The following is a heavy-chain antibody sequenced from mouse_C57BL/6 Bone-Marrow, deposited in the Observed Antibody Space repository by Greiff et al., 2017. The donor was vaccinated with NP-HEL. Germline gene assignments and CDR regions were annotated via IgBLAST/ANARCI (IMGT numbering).Heavy chain of an antibody. CDR2: INPYNGGT. V-gene: IGHV1-19*01. Sequence: EVQLQQSGPVLVKPGASVKMSCKASGYTFTDYYMNWVKQSPGQSLEWIGVINPYNGGTSYNQKFKGKATLTVDKSSSTAYMELNSLTSEDSAVDYCARRGLGYWYFDVWGTGTTVTVSS. D-gene: IGHD4-1*01. CDR3: ARRGLGYWYFDV. CDR1: GYTFTDYY. J-gene: IGHJ1*03.